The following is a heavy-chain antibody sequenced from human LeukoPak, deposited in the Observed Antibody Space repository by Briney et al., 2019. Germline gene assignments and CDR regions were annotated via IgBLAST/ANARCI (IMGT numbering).Heavy chain of an antibody. CDR2: INPNSGGT. Sequence: ASVKVSCKASGYTFTGYYIHWVRQAPGQGLEWMGWINPNSGGTNYAQKFQGRVTMTRDTSISTAYMDLSKLRSDDTAVYYCARGSIVGATFDYFDYWGQGTLVTVSS. CDR3: ARGSIVGATFDYFDY. D-gene: IGHD1-26*01. V-gene: IGHV1-2*02. CDR1: GYTFTGYY. J-gene: IGHJ4*02.